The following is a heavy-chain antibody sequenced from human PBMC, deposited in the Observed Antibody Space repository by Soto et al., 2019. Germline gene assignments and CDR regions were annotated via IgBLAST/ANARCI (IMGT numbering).Heavy chain of an antibody. J-gene: IGHJ6*02. D-gene: IGHD3-9*01. Sequence: ASVKVSCKASGDTFTGYYIQWVRQAPGQGLEWMGWINPNSGGTNYAQKFQGWVTMTRDTSISTAYMELSRLSSVTAADTAVYYCARATYYDILTGYYPRVGMDVWGQGTTVTVSS. V-gene: IGHV1-2*04. CDR1: GDTFTGYY. CDR3: ARATYYDILTGYYPRVGMDV. CDR2: INPNSGGT.